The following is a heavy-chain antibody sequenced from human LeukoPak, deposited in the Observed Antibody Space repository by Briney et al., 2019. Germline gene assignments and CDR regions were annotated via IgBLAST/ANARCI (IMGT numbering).Heavy chain of an antibody. CDR3: AKDSGSSAYTPLNC. CDR1: GFTFSSYA. J-gene: IGHJ4*02. CDR2: ISGSGGDT. D-gene: IGHD3-16*01. V-gene: IGHV3-23*01. Sequence: GGSLRLSCAASGFTFSSYAMSWVRQAPGKGLEWVSAISGSGGDTYYADSVKGRFTISRDNSKNTLYLQMNSLRVEDTAVYYCAKDSGSSAYTPLNCWGQGTLVTVSS.